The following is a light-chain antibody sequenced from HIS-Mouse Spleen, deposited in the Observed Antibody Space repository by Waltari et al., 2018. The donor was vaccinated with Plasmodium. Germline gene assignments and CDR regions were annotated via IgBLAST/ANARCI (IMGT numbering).Light chain of an antibody. CDR1: ALPKKY. CDR3: YSTDSSGNHRV. J-gene: IGLJ3*02. Sequence: SYALTQPPSVSVSPGKTARNNCSGDALPKKYAYWYQQKSGQAPVLVIYEDSKRPSGIPERFSGSSSGTMATLTISGAQVEDEADYYCYSTDSSGNHRVFGGGTKLTVL. CDR2: EDS. V-gene: IGLV3-10*01.